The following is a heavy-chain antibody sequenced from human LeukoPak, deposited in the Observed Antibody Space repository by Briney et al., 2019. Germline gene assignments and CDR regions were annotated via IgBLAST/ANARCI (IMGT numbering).Heavy chain of an antibody. CDR3: ARGFWSQGYYFDY. J-gene: IGHJ4*02. V-gene: IGHV3-30*03. Sequence: GRSLRLSCAASGFTFSKNGMHWVRQAPGKGLEWVADVSYDGTERYYADSAKGRFTISRDDSKSTVYLQMNSLRIEDTAVYFCARGFWSQGYYFDYWGQGSLVIVSS. CDR1: GFTFSKNG. D-gene: IGHD3-3*01. CDR2: VSYDGTER.